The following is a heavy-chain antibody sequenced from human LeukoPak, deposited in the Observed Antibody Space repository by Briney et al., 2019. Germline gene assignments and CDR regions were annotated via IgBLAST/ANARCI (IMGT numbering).Heavy chain of an antibody. J-gene: IGHJ6*03. CDR2: ISSSSSTI. CDR3: ASSGRFLEWLSRPYYMDV. D-gene: IGHD3-3*01. V-gene: IGHV3-48*04. CDR1: GFTFSSYS. Sequence: GGSLRLSCAASGFTFSSYSMNWVRQAPGKGLEWVSYISSSSSTIYYADSVKGRFTVSRDNAKNSLYLQMNSLRAEDTAVYYCASSGRFLEWLSRPYYMDVWGKGTTVTVSS.